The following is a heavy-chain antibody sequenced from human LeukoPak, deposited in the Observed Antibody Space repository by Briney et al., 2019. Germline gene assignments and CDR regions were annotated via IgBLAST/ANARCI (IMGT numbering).Heavy chain of an antibody. CDR2: ISSSGGTI. Sequence: GGSLRLSCAASGFTFSSYAMSWIRQAPGKGLEWVSYISSSGGTIYYADSLKGRFTISRDNAKNSLYLQMNSLRAEDTAVYYCARDPLVTTVTTPGYWGQGTLVTVSS. CDR1: GFTFSSYA. J-gene: IGHJ4*02. D-gene: IGHD4-17*01. CDR3: ARDPLVTTVTTPGY. V-gene: IGHV3-11*01.